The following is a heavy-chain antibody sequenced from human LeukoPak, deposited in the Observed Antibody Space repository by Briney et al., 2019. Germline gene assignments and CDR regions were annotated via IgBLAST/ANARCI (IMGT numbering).Heavy chain of an antibody. J-gene: IGHJ3*02. Sequence: ASVKVSCKASGYTFTGYYMHWVRQAPGQGLEWMGWINPNSGGTNYAQKFQGRVTMTRDTSISTAYMELSRLRSDDTAVYYCARGKIAVWFAFDIWGQGTMVTVSS. D-gene: IGHD6-19*01. CDR3: ARGKIAVWFAFDI. CDR1: GYTFTGYY. CDR2: INPNSGGT. V-gene: IGHV1-2*02.